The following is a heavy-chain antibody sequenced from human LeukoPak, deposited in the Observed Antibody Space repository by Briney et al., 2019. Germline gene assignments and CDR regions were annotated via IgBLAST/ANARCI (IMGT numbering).Heavy chain of an antibody. Sequence: SVKVSCKASGGTFSSYAISWVRQAPGQGLEWMGGIIPIFGTANYAQKFQGRVTITADESTSTAYMELSSLRSEDTAVYYCARDWAYSSSPYNWFDPWGQGTLVTVSS. CDR1: GGTFSSYA. J-gene: IGHJ5*02. D-gene: IGHD6-6*01. CDR3: ARDWAYSSSPYNWFDP. CDR2: IIPIFGTA. V-gene: IGHV1-69*13.